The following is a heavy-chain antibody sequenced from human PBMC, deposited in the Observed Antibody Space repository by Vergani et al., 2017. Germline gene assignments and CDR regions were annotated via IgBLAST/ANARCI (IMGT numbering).Heavy chain of an antibody. V-gene: IGHV4-61*02. CDR2: IYKSGRT. D-gene: IGHD3-10*01. CDR3: ARDRVTVVRNQYYGMDV. Sequence: QMQLQESGPGLLKPSQTLSLTCSVSGCSIDGVSSYWTWIRQPAGKGLEWIGRIYKSGRTNYNPSLQSRVTISLDTSKNQFSLNLTAVTDADTGVYFCARDRVTVVRNQYYGMDVWGQGTTVIVSS. CDR1: GCSIDGVSSY. J-gene: IGHJ6*02.